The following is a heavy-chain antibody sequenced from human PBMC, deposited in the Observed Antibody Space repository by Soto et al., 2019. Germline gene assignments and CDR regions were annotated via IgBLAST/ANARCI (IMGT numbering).Heavy chain of an antibody. CDR2: INHSGST. CDR1: CGSFSVYY. J-gene: IGHJ5*02. D-gene: IGHD6-19*01. CDR3: ARGRGYSSGWYWFDP. V-gene: IGHV4-34*01. Sequence: LSLTFAVYCGSFSVYYWSLIRQPPGKGLEWIGEINHSGSTNYNPSLKSRVTISVDTSKNQFSLKLSSVTAADTAVYYCARGRGYSSGWYWFDPWGQGTLVTVSS.